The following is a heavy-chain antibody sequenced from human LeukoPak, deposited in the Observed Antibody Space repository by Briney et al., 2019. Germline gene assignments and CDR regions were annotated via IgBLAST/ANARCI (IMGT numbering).Heavy chain of an antibody. D-gene: IGHD2-2*01. V-gene: IGHV4-30-4*01. CDR3: ASRYCSSTSCGNWFDP. Sequence: SQTLSLTCTVSGGSISSGDYYWSWLRQPPGKGLEWIGYIYYSGSTYYNPSLKSRVTISVDTSKNQFSLKLSSVTAADTAVYYCASRYCSSTSCGNWFDPWGQGTLVTGSS. J-gene: IGHJ5*02. CDR1: GGSISSGDYY. CDR2: IYYSGST.